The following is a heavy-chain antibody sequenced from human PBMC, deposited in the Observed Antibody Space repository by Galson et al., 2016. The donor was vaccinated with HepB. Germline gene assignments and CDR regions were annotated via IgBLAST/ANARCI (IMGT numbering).Heavy chain of an antibody. J-gene: IGHJ4*02. V-gene: IGHV3-7*05. CDR1: RFTFTDYW. CDR2: IKQDGSEK. D-gene: IGHD2-2*01. CDR3: ARALWGQSCSSTSCVTGGLDY. Sequence: SLRLSCAASRFTFTDYWMSWVRQAPGKGLEWVANIKQDGSEKYYVDSVKGRFTISRDSSKNTMYLQMNSLRVEDTAVYYCARALWGQSCSSTSCVTGGLDYWGPGTLVTVSS.